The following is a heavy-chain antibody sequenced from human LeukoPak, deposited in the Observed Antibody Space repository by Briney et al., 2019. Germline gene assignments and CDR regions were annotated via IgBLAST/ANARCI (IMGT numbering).Heavy chain of an antibody. CDR3: ASSGLVPLGSFQH. D-gene: IGHD6-25*01. Sequence: RPGGSLRLSCAASGFTFSSYGMHWVRQAPGKGLEWVAVIWYDGSNKYYADSVKGRFTISRDNSKNTLYLQMNSLRAEDTAVYYCASSGLVPLGSFQHWGQGTLVTVSS. V-gene: IGHV3-33*01. CDR1: GFTFSSYG. CDR2: IWYDGSNK. J-gene: IGHJ1*01.